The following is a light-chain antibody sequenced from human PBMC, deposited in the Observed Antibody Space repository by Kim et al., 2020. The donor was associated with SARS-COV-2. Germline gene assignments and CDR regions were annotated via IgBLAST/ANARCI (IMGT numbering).Light chain of an antibody. CDR2: DVS. CDR1: SSDVGGYNY. V-gene: IGLV2-11*01. J-gene: IGLJ1*01. Sequence: QSALTQPRSVSGSPGQSVTLSCTGTSSDVGGYNYVSWYQQHPGKAPKLMIYDVSKRPSGVPDRFSGSKSGNTASLTISGLQAEDEADYYCCSYAGSYTYAFRTGTKVTVL. CDR3: CSYAGSYTYA.